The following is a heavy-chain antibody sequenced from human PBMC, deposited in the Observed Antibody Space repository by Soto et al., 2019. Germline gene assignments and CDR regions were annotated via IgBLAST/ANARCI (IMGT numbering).Heavy chain of an antibody. V-gene: IGHV1-3*01. CDR2: INAGNGNT. J-gene: IGHJ6*02. Sequence: ASVKVSCKASGYTFTSYAMHWVRQAPGQRLEWMGWINAGNGNTKYSQKFQGRVTITRDTSASTAYMELSSLRSEDTAVYYCSSRYFDWLLATNYYYGMDVWGQGTTVTVSS. CDR3: SSRYFDWLLATNYYYGMDV. D-gene: IGHD3-9*01. CDR1: GYTFTSYA.